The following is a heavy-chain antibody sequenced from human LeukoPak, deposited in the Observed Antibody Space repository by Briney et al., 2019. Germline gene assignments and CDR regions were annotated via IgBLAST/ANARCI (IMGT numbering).Heavy chain of an antibody. V-gene: IGHV3-21*01. D-gene: IGHD3-9*01. CDR1: GFTFSSYS. CDR2: ISSSSYI. J-gene: IGHJ4*02. Sequence: PGGSLRLSCAASGFTFSSYSMTWVRQAPGKGLEWVSSISSSSYIYYADSVKGRFTISRDNAKNSLYLQMNSLRAEDTAVYYCARPHTGLRYFDWLIDYWGQGTLVTVSS. CDR3: ARPHTGLRYFDWLIDY.